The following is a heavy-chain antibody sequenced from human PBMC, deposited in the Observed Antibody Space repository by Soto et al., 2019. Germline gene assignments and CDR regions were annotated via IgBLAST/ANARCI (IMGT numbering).Heavy chain of an antibody. J-gene: IGHJ6*02. CDR3: AKIGIAAASDVYYYYGMDV. CDR1: GFTFSSYA. D-gene: IGHD6-13*01. V-gene: IGHV3-23*01. Sequence: PGGSLRLSCAASGFTFSSYAMSWVRQAPGKGLEWVSAISGSGGSTYYADSVKGRFTISRDNSKNTLYLQMNSLRAEDTAVYYCAKIGIAAASDVYYYYGMDVWGQGTTVTVSS. CDR2: ISGSGGST.